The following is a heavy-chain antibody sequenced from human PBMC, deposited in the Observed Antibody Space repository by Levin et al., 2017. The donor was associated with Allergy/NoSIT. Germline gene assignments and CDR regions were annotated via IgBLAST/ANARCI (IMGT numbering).Heavy chain of an antibody. CDR2: ISTSSEFI. Sequence: GGSLRLSCAASGFIFSSSAMSWVRQAPGKGLEWVAAISTSSEFIFYADSVKGRFTISRDNSKNRLYLPMTSLRGEGTAVYYCAKGGVQLAYSFDSWGQGALVTVSS. J-gene: IGHJ4*02. CDR1: GFIFSSSA. CDR3: AKGGVQLAYSFDS. V-gene: IGHV3-23*01. D-gene: IGHD6-13*01.